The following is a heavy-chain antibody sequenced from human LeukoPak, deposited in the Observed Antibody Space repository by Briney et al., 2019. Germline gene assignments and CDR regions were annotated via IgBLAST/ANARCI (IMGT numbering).Heavy chain of an antibody. D-gene: IGHD1-14*01. V-gene: IGHV1-69*06. Sequence: SVKVSCKASGGTFISYAISWVRQAPGQGLEWMGGIIPIFGTANYAQKFQGRVTITSDKSTSTAYMELSSLRSEDTAVYYCARDTPGSRRGWFDPWGQGTLVTVSS. CDR2: IIPIFGTA. CDR3: ARDTPGSRRGWFDP. CDR1: GGTFISYA. J-gene: IGHJ5*02.